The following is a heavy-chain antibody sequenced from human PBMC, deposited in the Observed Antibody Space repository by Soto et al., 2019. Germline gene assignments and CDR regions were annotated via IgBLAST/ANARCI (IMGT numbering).Heavy chain of an antibody. D-gene: IGHD2-21*01. CDR3: ARGGFPLSYYYYYYMDV. J-gene: IGHJ6*03. CDR2: ISAYNGNT. V-gene: IGHV1-18*01. CDR1: GYTFTSYG. Sequence: ASVKVSCKASGYTFTSYGISWVRQAPGQGLEWMGWISAYNGNTNYAQKLQGRVTMTTDTSTSTAYMELRSLRSDDTAVYYCARGGFPLSYYYYYYMDVWGKGTTVTVSS.